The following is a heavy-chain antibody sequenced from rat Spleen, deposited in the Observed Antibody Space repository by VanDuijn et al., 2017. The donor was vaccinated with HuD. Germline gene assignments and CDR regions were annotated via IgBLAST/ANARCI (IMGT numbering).Heavy chain of an antibody. V-gene: IGHV5S13*01. J-gene: IGHJ2*01. CDR3: TRGYYGYNSYFDY. CDR1: GFTFSNYG. Sequence: EVQLVESGGGLVQPGRSLKLSCAASGFTFSNYGMAWVRQTPTKGLEWVASISPSGGSTYYRDSVKGRFTVSRDNAKSTLYLQMDSLRSEDTATYYCTRGYYGYNSYFDYWGQGVMVTVSS. CDR2: ISPSGGST. D-gene: IGHD1-9*01.